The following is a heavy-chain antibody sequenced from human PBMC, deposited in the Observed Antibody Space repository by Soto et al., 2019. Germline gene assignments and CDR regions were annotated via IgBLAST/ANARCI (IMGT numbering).Heavy chain of an antibody. CDR1: GYPVTAYY. Sequence: QLHLVQSGAVVKKPGASVTVSCSASGYPVTAYYMHWVRQAPGRGLEWMGGINPAIGAAKYTQTFPGRVTMNRDTSTSKVFMELSGLTSEDTAVFYCARGGGVGVAGSAAFDMWGQGTLVTVSS. CDR2: INPAIGAA. D-gene: IGHD3-3*01. V-gene: IGHV1-2*02. CDR3: ARGGGVGVAGSAAFDM. J-gene: IGHJ3*02.